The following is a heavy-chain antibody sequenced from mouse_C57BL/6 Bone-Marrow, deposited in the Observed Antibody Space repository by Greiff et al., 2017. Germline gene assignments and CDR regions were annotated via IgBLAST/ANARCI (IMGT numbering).Heavy chain of an antibody. D-gene: IGHD2-4*01. V-gene: IGHV1-55*01. J-gene: IGHJ3*01. CDR1: GYTFTSYW. Sequence: VQLQQPGAELVKPGASVKMSCKASGYTFTSYWITWVKQRPGQGLEWIGDIYPGSGSTNYNEKFKSKATLTVDTSSSTAYMQLSSLTSEDSAVYYCAREGDYDYEMAYWGQGTLVTVSA. CDR3: AREGDYDYEMAY. CDR2: IYPGSGST.